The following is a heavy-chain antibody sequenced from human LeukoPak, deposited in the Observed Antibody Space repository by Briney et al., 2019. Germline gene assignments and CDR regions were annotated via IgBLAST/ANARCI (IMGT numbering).Heavy chain of an antibody. CDR2: IYYSGST. CDR1: GGSISSSSYY. J-gene: IGHJ5*02. Sequence: SETLSLTCTVSGGSISSSSYYWGWIRQPPGKGLEWIGSIYYSGSTHYNPSLKSRVTISVDTSKSQFSLKVSSVTAADTAVYYCARGGYSGSDWTTWGQGTLVTVSS. CDR3: ARGGYSGSDWTT. D-gene: IGHD5-12*01. V-gene: IGHV4-39*07.